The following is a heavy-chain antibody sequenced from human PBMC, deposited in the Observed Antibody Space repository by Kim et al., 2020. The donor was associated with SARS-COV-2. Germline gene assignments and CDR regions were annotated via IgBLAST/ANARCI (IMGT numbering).Heavy chain of an antibody. V-gene: IGHV1-8*01. J-gene: IGHJ6*02. CDR1: GYTFTSYD. CDR3: ALNYYGSGSYNTDYYYYGMDV. D-gene: IGHD3-10*01. CDR2: MNPNSGNT. Sequence: ASVKVSCKASGYTFTSYDINWVRQATGQGLEWMGWMNPNSGNTGYAQKFQGRVTMTRNTSISTAYMELSSLRSEDTAVYYCALNYYGSGSYNTDYYYYGMDVWGQGTTVTVSS.